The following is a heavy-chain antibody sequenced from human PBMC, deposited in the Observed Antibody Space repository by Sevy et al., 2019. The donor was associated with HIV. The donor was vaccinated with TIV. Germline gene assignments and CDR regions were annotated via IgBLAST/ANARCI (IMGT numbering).Heavy chain of an antibody. V-gene: IGHV1-2*06. CDR1: GYTFTGYY. CDR3: ARDEATYYDFWSGSVSSRYYYYGMDV. CDR2: INPNSGGT. Sequence: ASVKVSCKASGYTFTGYYMHWVRQAPGQGLEWMGRINPNSGGTNYAQKFQGRVTMTRDTSISTAYMERSRLRSDDTAVYYCARDEATYYDFWSGSVSSRYYYYGMDVWGQGTTVTVSS. D-gene: IGHD3-3*01. J-gene: IGHJ6*02.